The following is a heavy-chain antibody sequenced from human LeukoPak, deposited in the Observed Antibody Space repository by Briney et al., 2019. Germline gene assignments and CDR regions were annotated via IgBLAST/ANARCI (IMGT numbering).Heavy chain of an antibody. Sequence: GASVKVSCKASGGTFSSYAISWVRQAPGQGLEWMGGIIPIFGTANYAQKLQGRVTMTTDTSTSTAYMELRSLRSDDTAVYYCARDGRHYYDSSGYYGEFDPWGQGTLVTVSS. CDR2: IIPIFGTA. CDR1: GGTFSSYA. CDR3: ARDGRHYYDSSGYYGEFDP. J-gene: IGHJ5*02. D-gene: IGHD3-22*01. V-gene: IGHV1-69*05.